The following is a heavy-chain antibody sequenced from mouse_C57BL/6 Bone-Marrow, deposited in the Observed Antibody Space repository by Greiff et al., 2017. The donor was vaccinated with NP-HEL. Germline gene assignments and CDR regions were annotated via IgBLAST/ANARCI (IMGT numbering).Heavy chain of an antibody. Sequence: VQRVESGAELARPGASVKMSCKASGYTFTSYTMHWVKQRPGQGLEWIGYIHPSSGYTKYNQKFKDKATLTADKSSRTAYMQLSSLTSEDSAVYYCARTPLSFYAMDYWGQGTSVTVSS. CDR2: IHPSSGYT. J-gene: IGHJ4*01. V-gene: IGHV1-4*01. CDR3: ARTPLSFYAMDY. CDR1: GYTFTSYT.